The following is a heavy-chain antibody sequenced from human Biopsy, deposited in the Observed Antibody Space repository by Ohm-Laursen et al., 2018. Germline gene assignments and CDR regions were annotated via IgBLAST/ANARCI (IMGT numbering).Heavy chain of an antibody. V-gene: IGHV4-59*01. CDR3: ARDRGYYSDRTVPGYFDL. J-gene: IGHJ2*01. Sequence: PSETLSLTCTVSGDSISSYYWSWIRQPPGKGLQWIGYVYYTGSTDYNPSLQSRVTISVDTSKNHFSLRLRSVTPAYTAIYYCARDRGYYSDRTVPGYFDLWGRGTLVTVSS. CDR2: VYYTGST. CDR1: GDSISSYY. D-gene: IGHD3-22*01.